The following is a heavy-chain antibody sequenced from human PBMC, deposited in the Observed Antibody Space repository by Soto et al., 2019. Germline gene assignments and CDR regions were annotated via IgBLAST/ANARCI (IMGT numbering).Heavy chain of an antibody. CDR3: SRGGRSNAMDV. J-gene: IGHJ6*02. D-gene: IGHD1-26*01. CDR1: GYTFTNYG. V-gene: IGHV1-18*01. CDR2: ISTYNGNT. Sequence: ASVKVSCKASGYTFTNYGISWVRQAPGQGLEWMGWISTYNGNTNYEQKLQGRVTMTTDTSTSTAYMELRSLRSGDTAMYYCSRGGRSNAMDVWGQGTTVTVSS.